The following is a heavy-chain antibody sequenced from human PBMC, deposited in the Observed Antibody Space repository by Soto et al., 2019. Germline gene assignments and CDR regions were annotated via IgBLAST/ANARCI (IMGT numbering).Heavy chain of an antibody. CDR3: ARLYYYDSSGYAIYYYYGMDV. V-gene: IGHV4-39*01. CDR2: SYYSGST. Sequence: SETLSLTCTVSGGSISSSSYYWCWICHPPGKGLECIGSSYYSGSTYYNPSLKSRVTISVDTSKNQFSLKLSSVTAADTAVYYCARLYYYDSSGYAIYYYYGMDVWGKGTTDT. D-gene: IGHD3-22*01. CDR1: GGSISSSSYY. J-gene: IGHJ6*04.